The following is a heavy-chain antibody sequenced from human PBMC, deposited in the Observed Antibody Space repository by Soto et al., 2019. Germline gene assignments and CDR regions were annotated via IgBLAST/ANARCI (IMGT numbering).Heavy chain of an antibody. CDR2: ISSSGSTI. V-gene: IGHV3-48*03. D-gene: IGHD6-13*01. Sequence: EVQLVESGGGLVQPGGSLRLSCAASGFTFSSYEMNWVRQAPGKGLEWVSYISSSGSTIYYADSVKGRFTISRDNAKNSLYLQMNSLRAEDTAVYYCARGPGIAADFDYWGQGTLVTVSS. J-gene: IGHJ4*02. CDR1: GFTFSSYE. CDR3: ARGPGIAADFDY.